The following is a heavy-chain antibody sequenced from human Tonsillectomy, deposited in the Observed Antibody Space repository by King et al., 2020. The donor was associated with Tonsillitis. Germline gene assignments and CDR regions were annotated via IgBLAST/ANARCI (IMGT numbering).Heavy chain of an antibody. J-gene: IGHJ3*02. V-gene: IGHV1-18*04. CDR3: ARDGVGATGTNDAFDI. Sequence: VQLVESGAEVKKPGASVKVSCKASGYTFTSYGISWVRQAPGQGLEWMGWISAYNGDTNYAQKLQGRVTMTTDTSTSTASMELRSLRSDDTAVYYCARDGVGATGTNDAFDIWGQGKMVTVSS. CDR2: ISAYNGDT. CDR1: GYTFTSYG. D-gene: IGHD1-26*01.